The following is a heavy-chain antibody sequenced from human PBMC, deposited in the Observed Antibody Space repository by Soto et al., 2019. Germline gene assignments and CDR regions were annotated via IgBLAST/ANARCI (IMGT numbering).Heavy chain of an antibody. V-gene: IGHV4-31*03. D-gene: IGHD6-6*01. CDR1: SDSMNSGGYY. CDR3: ARRGGSSSGYYYYAMDV. CDR2: IYSNGDT. Sequence: QVQLQESGPGLVKPSQTLSLTCSVSSDSMNSGGYYWSWIRQHPGKGLEWIGYIYSNGDTYYNPSLKSRATISVDTSKNQFSLNLTSVTAADTAVYYCARRGGSSSGYYYYAMDVWGQGTTVTVSS. J-gene: IGHJ6*02.